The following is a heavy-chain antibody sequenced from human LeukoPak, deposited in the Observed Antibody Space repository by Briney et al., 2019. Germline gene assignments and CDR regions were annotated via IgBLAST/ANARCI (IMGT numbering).Heavy chain of an antibody. D-gene: IGHD3-22*01. CDR1: GFTFSSYE. Sequence: PGGSLRLSCAASGFTFSSYEMNWVRQAPGKGLEWVSYISSSGSSRYYADSVKGRFTISRDNAKKSLYLQMHSLRAEDTAVYYCARDSHKFDSSGYYPDAFDIWGQGTMVTVSS. J-gene: IGHJ3*02. V-gene: IGHV3-48*03. CDR2: ISSSGSSR. CDR3: ARDSHKFDSSGYYPDAFDI.